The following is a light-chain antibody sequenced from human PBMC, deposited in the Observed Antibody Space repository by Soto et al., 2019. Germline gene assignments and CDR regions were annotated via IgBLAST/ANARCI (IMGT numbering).Light chain of an antibody. CDR3: GSYGGSNNFV. CDR2: EVN. V-gene: IGLV2-8*01. CDR1: SSDVGGYNY. J-gene: IGLJ3*02. Sequence: QSALTQPPSASGSPGQSVTISCTGTSSDVGGYNYVSWYQQHPGKAPKLMIYEVNKRPSGVPDRFSGSKSGNSASLTVSGLQAEDEADYYCGSYGGSNNFVFGGGTMLTVL.